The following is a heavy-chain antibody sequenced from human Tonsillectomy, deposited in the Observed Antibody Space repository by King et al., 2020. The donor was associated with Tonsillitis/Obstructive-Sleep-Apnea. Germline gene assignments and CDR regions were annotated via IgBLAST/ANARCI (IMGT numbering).Heavy chain of an antibody. Sequence: VQLVQSGAEVKKPGSSVKVPCKASGGTINSYGISWVRQAPGQGLEWMGRIIPMLDIRNYAQKFQGRVTFTADTSTSTAYLELSSLRSEDTAVYYCATSTASVAAAGGFDFWGQGPIVTVSS. CDR1: GGTINSYG. D-gene: IGHD6-13*01. V-gene: IGHV1-69*04. CDR2: IIPMLDIR. CDR3: ATSTASVAAAGGFDF. J-gene: IGHJ3*01.